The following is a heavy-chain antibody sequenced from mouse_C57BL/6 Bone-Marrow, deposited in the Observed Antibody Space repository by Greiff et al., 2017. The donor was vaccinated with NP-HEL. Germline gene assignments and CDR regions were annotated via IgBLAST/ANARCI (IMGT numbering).Heavy chain of an antibody. CDR2: ISYDGSN. Sequence: DVQLQESGPGLVKPSQSLSLTCSVTGYSITSGYYWNWIRQFPGNKLEWMGYISYDGSNNYNPSLKNRISLTRDTSKNQFFLKWNSVTTEDTATYYCASSDDYGGCYFDYWGQGTTLTVSS. J-gene: IGHJ2*01. V-gene: IGHV3-6*01. D-gene: IGHD2-4*01. CDR3: ASSDDYGGCYFDY. CDR1: GYSITSGYY.